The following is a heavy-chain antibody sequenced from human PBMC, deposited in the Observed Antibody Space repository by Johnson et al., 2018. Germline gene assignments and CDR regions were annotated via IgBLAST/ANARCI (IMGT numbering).Heavy chain of an antibody. CDR3: ARRYYDSSGYEFQAP. D-gene: IGHD3-22*01. Sequence: VQSGAEVKKPGASVKVSCKASGYTFTSSGISWVRQAPGQGLEWMGWISAYHGNTKSAQKFQGRVTMTTDTSTRTAYMELGSRRSDDTAGYYGARRYYDSSGYEFQAPWGQGTLVTGSS. J-gene: IGHJ5*02. V-gene: IGHV1-18*01. CDR2: ISAYHGNT. CDR1: GYTFTSSG.